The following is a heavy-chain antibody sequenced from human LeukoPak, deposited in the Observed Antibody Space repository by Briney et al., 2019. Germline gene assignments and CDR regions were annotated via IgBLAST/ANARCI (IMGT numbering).Heavy chain of an antibody. D-gene: IGHD3-10*01. J-gene: IGHJ4*02. CDR1: GGSISSYY. CDR3: ARSKWFGELYFDY. Sequence: SETLSLTCTVSGGSISSYYWSWIRQPPGKGLEGIGYIYYSGSTNYNPSLKSRVNISVDTSKNQFSLKLSSVTAADTAVYYCARSKWFGELYFDYWGQGTLVTVSS. V-gene: IGHV4-59*08. CDR2: IYYSGST.